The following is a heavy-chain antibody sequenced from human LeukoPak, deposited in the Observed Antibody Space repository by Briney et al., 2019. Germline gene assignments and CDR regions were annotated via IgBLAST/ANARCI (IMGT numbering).Heavy chain of an antibody. V-gene: IGHV1-18*01. D-gene: IGHD3-22*01. CDR3: ARDDNLAKNTMIQGH. CDR1: GYTFSIYG. J-gene: IGHJ4*02. CDR2: ISAYNGNT. Sequence: ASVKVSCKASGYTFSIYGFSWVRQAPGQGLEWMGWISAYNGNTNYAQKFQGRVTMTTDTSTSTAHMELRSLRSEDTAVYYCARDDNLAKNTMIQGHWGQGTLVTVSS.